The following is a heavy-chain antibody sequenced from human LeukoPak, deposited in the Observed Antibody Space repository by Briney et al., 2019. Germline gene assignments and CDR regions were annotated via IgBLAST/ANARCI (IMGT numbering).Heavy chain of an antibody. CDR2: INSDGSST. CDR1: GFTFSSYW. J-gene: IGHJ4*02. Sequence: GGSLRLTCAASGFTFSSYWMSWVRQAPGKGLVWVSRINSDGSSTSYADSVEGRFTISRDNAKNTLYLQMDSLRAEDTAVYYCAKGGSYPIDYWGQGALVTVSS. D-gene: IGHD1-26*01. V-gene: IGHV3-74*01. CDR3: AKGGSYPIDY.